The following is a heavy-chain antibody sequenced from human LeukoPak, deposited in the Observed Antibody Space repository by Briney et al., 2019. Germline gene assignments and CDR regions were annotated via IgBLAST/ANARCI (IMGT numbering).Heavy chain of an antibody. CDR2: IHHSGSS. Sequence: SGTLSLTCAVSGGSISSSHWWSWVRQPPEKGLEWIGEIHHSGSSNYNPSLKSRVTISVDKSRNQFALKLTSVTAADTAVYYCARIYGSGSYFEYWGQGALVTVSS. CDR3: ARIYGSGSYFEY. D-gene: IGHD3-10*01. CDR1: GGSISSSHW. J-gene: IGHJ4*02. V-gene: IGHV4-4*02.